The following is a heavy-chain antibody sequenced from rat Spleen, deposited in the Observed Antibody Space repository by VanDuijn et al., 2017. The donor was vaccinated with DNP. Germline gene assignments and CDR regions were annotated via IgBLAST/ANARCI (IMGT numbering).Heavy chain of an antibody. V-gene: IGHV5-7*01. Sequence: EVQLVESGGDLVQSGRSLKVSCAASGFTFSDYNMAWVRQAPKKGLEWVAYISYNGGNTYYRDSVKGRFTISRDNTKSTLYLQMDSLRSEETATYYCARHRAGSYALDAWGQGTSVTVSS. J-gene: IGHJ4*01. D-gene: IGHD1-3*01. CDR3: ARHRAGSYALDA. CDR2: ISYNGGNT. CDR1: GFTFSDYN.